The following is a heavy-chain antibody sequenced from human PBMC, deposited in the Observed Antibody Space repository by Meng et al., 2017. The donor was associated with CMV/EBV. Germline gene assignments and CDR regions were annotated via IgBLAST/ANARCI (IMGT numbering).Heavy chain of an antibody. J-gene: IGHJ3*02. Sequence: GSLRLSCAVYGGSFSGYYRSWIRQPPGKGLEWIWEINHSGSTNYNPSLKSRVTITVDTSKNQFSLKLRSVTAADTAVYYCARSRGWRAVSYYRGESAPVDAFDIWGQGTMVTVSS. D-gene: IGHD6-19*01. CDR1: GGSFSGYY. V-gene: IGHV4-34*01. CDR2: INHSGST. CDR3: ARSRGWRAVSYYRGESAPVDAFDI.